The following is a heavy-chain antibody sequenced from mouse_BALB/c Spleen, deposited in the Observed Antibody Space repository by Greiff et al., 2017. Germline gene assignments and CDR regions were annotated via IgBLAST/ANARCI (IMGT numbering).Heavy chain of an antibody. Sequence: AQLQQSGTVLARPGASVKMSCKASGYTFTSYWMHWVKQRPGQGLEWIGAIYPGNSDTSYNQKFKGKAKLTAVTSTSTAYMELSSLTNEDSAVYYCTRGPFITTVDYFDYWGQGTTLTVSS. CDR2: IYPGNSDT. V-gene: IGHV1-5*01. D-gene: IGHD1-1*01. CDR3: TRGPFITTVDYFDY. J-gene: IGHJ2*01. CDR1: GYTFTSYW.